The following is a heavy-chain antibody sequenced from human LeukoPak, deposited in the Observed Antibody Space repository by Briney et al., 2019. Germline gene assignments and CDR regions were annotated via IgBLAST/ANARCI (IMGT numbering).Heavy chain of an antibody. CDR3: ARDIPLGYCSSTSCHAYYFDY. D-gene: IGHD2-2*01. V-gene: IGHV1-69*01. CDR1: GGTFSSYA. Sequence: ASVKVSCAASGGTFSSYAISWVRQAPGQGLEWMGGIIPIFGTANYAQKFQGRVTITADESTSTAYMELSSLRSEDTAVYYCARDIPLGYCSSTSCHAYYFDYWGQGTLVTVSS. CDR2: IIPIFGTA. J-gene: IGHJ4*02.